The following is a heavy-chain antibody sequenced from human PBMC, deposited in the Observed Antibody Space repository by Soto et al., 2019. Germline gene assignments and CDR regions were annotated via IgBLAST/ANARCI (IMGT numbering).Heavy chain of an antibody. D-gene: IGHD5-18*01. CDR1: GFTFSSYS. CDR2: ISSSSSYI. Sequence: PVGSLRLSCAASGFTFSSYSMNWVRQAPGKGLEWVSSISSSSSYIYYADSVKGRFTISRDNAKNSLYLQMNSLRAEDTAVYYCARAPERGYHYYYYGMDVWGQGTTVTVSS. J-gene: IGHJ6*02. CDR3: ARAPERGYHYYYYGMDV. V-gene: IGHV3-21*01.